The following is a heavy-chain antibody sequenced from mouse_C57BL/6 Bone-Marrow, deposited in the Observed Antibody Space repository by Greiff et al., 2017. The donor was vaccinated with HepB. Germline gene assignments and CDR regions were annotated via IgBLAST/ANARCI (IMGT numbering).Heavy chain of an antibody. J-gene: IGHJ4*01. V-gene: IGHV1-82*01. CDR3: AIPRAMDY. D-gene: IGHD3-1*01. CDR2: IYPGDGDT. CDR1: GYAFSSSW. Sequence: QVQLKESGPELVKPGASVKISCKASGYAFSSSWMNWVKQRPGKGLEWIGRIYPGDGDTNYNGKFKGKATLTADKSSSTAYMQLSSLTSEDSAVYFCAIPRAMDYWGQGTSVTVSS.